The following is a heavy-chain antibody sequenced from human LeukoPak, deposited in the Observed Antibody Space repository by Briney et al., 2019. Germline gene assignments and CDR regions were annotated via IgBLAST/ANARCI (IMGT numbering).Heavy chain of an antibody. CDR1: GYTFTSYD. CDR2: MNPNSGNT. J-gene: IGHJ6*03. CDR3: ARVRHNWNYAESYYYHYYMDV. Sequence: ASVKVSCKASGYTFTSYDINWVRQATGQGLEWMGWMNPNSGNTGYAQKFQGRVTMTRNTSISTAYMELSSLRSEDTAVYYCARVRHNWNYAESYYYHYYMDVWGKGTTVTVSS. V-gene: IGHV1-8*01. D-gene: IGHD1-7*01.